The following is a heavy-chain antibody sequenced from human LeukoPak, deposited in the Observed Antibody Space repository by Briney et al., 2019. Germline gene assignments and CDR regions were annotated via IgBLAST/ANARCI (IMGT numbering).Heavy chain of an antibody. CDR3: ARAPRDSNGYYMRSFDS. D-gene: IGHD3-22*01. CDR2: FYYSRST. CDR1: GGSMSDFC. Sequence: PSETLSLTCTVSGGSMSDFCWTWIRQPPGKGPEWIGGFYYSRSTSGSSYYNPALKSRVTISVDTSKNQFSLRLSSVTAADTAVYYCARAPRDSNGYYMRSFDSWGQGTLVIVSS. J-gene: IGHJ4*02. V-gene: IGHV4-59*08.